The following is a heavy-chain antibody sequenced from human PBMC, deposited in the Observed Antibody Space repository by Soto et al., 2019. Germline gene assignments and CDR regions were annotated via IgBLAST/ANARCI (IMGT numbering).Heavy chain of an antibody. Sequence: PSETLSLTCAVSGYSISSGYYWGWIRQPPGKGLEWIGSIYHSGSTYYNPSLKSRVTISVDTSKNQFSLKLSSVTAADTAVYYCARNDYGDYEAPYFNWFDPWGQGTLVTVYS. CDR2: IYHSGST. V-gene: IGHV4-38-2*01. J-gene: IGHJ5*02. D-gene: IGHD4-17*01. CDR1: GYSISSGYY. CDR3: ARNDYGDYEAPYFNWFDP.